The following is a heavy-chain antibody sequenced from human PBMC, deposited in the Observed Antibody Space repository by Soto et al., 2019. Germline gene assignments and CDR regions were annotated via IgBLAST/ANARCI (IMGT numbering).Heavy chain of an antibody. CDR1: GFTFSSYA. D-gene: IGHD5-12*01. CDR3: ARDVRDSGYDPLGSGGMDV. CDR2: ISYDGSNK. V-gene: IGHV3-30-3*01. J-gene: IGHJ6*02. Sequence: RLSCAASGFTFSSYAMHWVRQAPGKGLEWVAVISYDGSNKYYADSVKGRFTISRDNSKNTLYLQMNSLRAEDTAVYYCARDVRDSGYDPLGSGGMDVWGQGTTVTVSS.